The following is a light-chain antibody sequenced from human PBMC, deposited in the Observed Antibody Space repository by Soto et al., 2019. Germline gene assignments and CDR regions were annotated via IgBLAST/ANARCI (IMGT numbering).Light chain of an antibody. Sequence: EIVMTQSPATLSVSPGGRATLSCRASQSISDTLAWYQQKTGQAPRLLIYGASRRATGFPDRLSGSGSGTDFTLTIRSLQSEELAVYDCQQYDNWPWTFGQGHKVDIK. J-gene: IGKJ1*01. CDR3: QQYDNWPWT. CDR1: QSISDT. V-gene: IGKV3-15*01. CDR2: GAS.